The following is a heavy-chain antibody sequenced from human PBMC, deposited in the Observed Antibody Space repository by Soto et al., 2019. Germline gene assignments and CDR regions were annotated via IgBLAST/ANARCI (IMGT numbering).Heavy chain of an antibody. CDR2: IYHSGST. V-gene: IGHV4-38-2*01. CDR3: ASTADYYDSSGYYPPA. Sequence: PSETLSLTCAVSGYSISSGYYWGWIRQPPGKGLEWIGSIYHSGSTYYNPSLKSRVTISVDTSKNQFSLKLSSVTAADTAVYYCASTADYYDSSGYYPPAWGQGTMVT. D-gene: IGHD3-22*01. J-gene: IGHJ3*01. CDR1: GYSISSGYY.